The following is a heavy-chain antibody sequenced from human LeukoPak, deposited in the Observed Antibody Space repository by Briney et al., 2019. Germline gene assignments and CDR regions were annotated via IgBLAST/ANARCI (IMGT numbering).Heavy chain of an antibody. D-gene: IGHD2-15*01. Sequence: PGGSLRLSCAASGFTFSSYAMSWVRQAPGKGLEWVSAISGSGGSTYYADSVKGRFTISRDNSKNTLYLQMNSLRAEDTAAYYCARGFCSGGSCYGRYYFDYWGQGTLVTVSS. CDR1: GFTFSSYA. CDR3: ARGFCSGGSCYGRYYFDY. CDR2: ISGSGGST. J-gene: IGHJ4*02. V-gene: IGHV3-23*01.